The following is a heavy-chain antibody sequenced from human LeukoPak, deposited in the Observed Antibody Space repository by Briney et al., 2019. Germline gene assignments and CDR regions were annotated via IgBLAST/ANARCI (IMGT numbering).Heavy chain of an antibody. D-gene: IGHD6-13*01. CDR3: ARGLIAAAGTGFDY. V-gene: IGHV4-34*01. CDR1: GGSLRGCY. CDR2: INHSGST. Sequence: ETLSLTCAVYGGSLRGCYGRWIRQPRGEGREWIREINHSGSTNYNPSLNSRVTLSVHTSNNQFSLKLSSVTAADTAVYYCARGLIAAAGTGFDYWGQGTLVTVSS. J-gene: IGHJ4*02.